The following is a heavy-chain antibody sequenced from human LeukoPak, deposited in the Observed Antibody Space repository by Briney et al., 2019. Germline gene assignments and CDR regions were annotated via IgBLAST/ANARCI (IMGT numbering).Heavy chain of an antibody. CDR1: GFIFSNYP. D-gene: IGHD2-15*01. CDR3: ARRVEGNWFDP. Sequence: PGGSLRLSCAASGFIFSNYPMHWVRQAPGKGLEWVAVASHIGNNKYYPNAVRGRFTISRDNSKDTLFLQMDSLRTEDTAVYYCARRVEGNWFDPWGQGTLVTVSS. CDR2: ASHIGNNK. V-gene: IGHV3-30-3*01. J-gene: IGHJ5*02.